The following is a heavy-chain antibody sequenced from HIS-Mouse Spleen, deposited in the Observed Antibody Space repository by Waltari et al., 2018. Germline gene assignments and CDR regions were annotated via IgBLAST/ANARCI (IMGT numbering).Heavy chain of an antibody. Sequence: EVQLVETGGGLIQPGGSLRLSCAASGFTASSNYMSWFRQAPGKGLEWVSVIYSGGSTYYADSVKGRFTISRDNSKNTLYLQMNSLRAEDTAVYYCARDVGYSSSWYSAFDIWGQGTMVTVSS. D-gene: IGHD6-13*01. J-gene: IGHJ3*02. CDR2: IYSGGST. CDR3: ARDVGYSSSWYSAFDI. V-gene: IGHV3-53*02. CDR1: GFTASSNY.